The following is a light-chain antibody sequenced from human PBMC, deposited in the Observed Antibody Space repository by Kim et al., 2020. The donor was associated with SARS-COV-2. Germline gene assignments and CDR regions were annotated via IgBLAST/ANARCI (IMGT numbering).Light chain of an antibody. J-gene: IGKJ2*01. V-gene: IGKV1-5*01. CDR3: LQYNGNSYT. CDR2: DAS. Sequence: DTQMTQSPSALSASVGDRVTITCRASQSISMWLAWYQQKAGKAPKLVVYDASSLESGVPSRFRGSGSGTEFTLTISSLQPDDFATYYCLQYNGNSYTFGQGTKLEI. CDR1: QSISMW.